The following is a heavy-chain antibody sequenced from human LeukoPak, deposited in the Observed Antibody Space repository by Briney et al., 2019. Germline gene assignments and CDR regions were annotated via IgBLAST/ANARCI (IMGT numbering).Heavy chain of an antibody. CDR1: GGTFSSYA. CDR3: ASHCTNGVCYPYYMDV. CDR2: IIPIFGTA. D-gene: IGHD2-8*01. V-gene: IGHV1-69*13. Sequence: ASVKVSCKASGGTFSSYAISWVRQAPGQGLEWMGGIIPIFGTANCAQKFQGRVTITADESTSTAYMELSSLRSEDTAVYYCASHCTNGVCYPYYMDVWGKGTTVTVSS. J-gene: IGHJ6*03.